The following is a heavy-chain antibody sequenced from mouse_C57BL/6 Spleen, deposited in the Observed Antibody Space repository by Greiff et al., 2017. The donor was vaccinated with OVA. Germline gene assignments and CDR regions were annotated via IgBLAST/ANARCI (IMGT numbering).Heavy chain of an antibody. D-gene: IGHD3-3*01. Sequence: QVQLKESGPELVKPGASVKISCKASGYAFSSSWMNWVKQRPGKGLEWIGRIYPGDGDTNYNGKFKGKATLTADKSSSTAYMQLSSLTSEDSAVYFCARGDALFDYWGQGTTLTVSS. V-gene: IGHV1-82*01. J-gene: IGHJ2*01. CDR1: GYAFSSSW. CDR2: IYPGDGDT. CDR3: ARGDALFDY.